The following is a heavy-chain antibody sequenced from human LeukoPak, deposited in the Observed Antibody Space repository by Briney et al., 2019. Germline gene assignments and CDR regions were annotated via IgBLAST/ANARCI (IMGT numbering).Heavy chain of an antibody. V-gene: IGHV4-4*07. CDR3: AREFYDSSGYYPTRPDDAFDI. CDR1: GGSISSSY. D-gene: IGHD3-22*01. CDR2: IYTSGST. J-gene: IGHJ3*02. Sequence: SETLSLTCTVSGGSISSSYWSWIRQPAGKGLEWIGRIYTSGSTNYNPSLKSRVAMSVDTSKNQFSLKLSSVTAADTAVYYCAREFYDSSGYYPTRPDDAFDIWGQGTMVTVSS.